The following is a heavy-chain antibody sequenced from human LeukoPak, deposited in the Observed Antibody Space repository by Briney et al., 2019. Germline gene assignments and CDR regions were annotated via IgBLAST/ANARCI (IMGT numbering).Heavy chain of an antibody. J-gene: IGHJ5*02. D-gene: IGHD3-22*01. CDR1: GGSLSGYY. CDR2: INHSGST. V-gene: IGHV4-34*01. Sequence: TSETLSLTCAVYGGSLSGYYWSWIRQPPGKGLEWIGEINHSGSTNYNPSLKSRVTILVDPSKNQFSLQLSSVTAPDTAVYYCARHSFYYDSNGYYYFFDPWGQGTLVTVSS. CDR3: ARHSFYYDSNGYYYFFDP.